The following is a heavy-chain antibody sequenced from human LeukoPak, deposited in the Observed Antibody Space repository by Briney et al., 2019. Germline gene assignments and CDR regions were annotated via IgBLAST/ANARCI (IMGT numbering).Heavy chain of an antibody. CDR3: ARVRGATLSYHYFDY. CDR2: IIGSGDLI. D-gene: IGHD1-26*01. CDR1: GFTFSSYS. Sequence: PGGSLRPSCAASGFTFSSYSMNWVRQAPGKGLEWVSFIIGSGDLIYYADSVTGRFTISRDNAKNSLYLQMNSLRDDDTAVYYCARVRGATLSYHYFDYWGQGALVTVSS. V-gene: IGHV3-48*02. J-gene: IGHJ4*02.